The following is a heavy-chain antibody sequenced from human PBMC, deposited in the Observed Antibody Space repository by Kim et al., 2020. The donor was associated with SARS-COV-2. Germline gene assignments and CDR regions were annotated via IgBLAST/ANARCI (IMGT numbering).Heavy chain of an antibody. J-gene: IGHJ4*01. CDR3: AREKYYYDTSGYHPDY. Sequence: GGSLRLSCAASGFTFSDYWMTWVRQAPGKGLEWVANIKQDGSEKYYVDSVKGRFTISRHNAKNSLYLEMNSLRAEDTAVYYCAREKYYYDTSGYHPDYWG. CDR2: IKQDGSEK. V-gene: IGHV3-7*01. CDR1: GFTFSDYW. D-gene: IGHD3-22*01.